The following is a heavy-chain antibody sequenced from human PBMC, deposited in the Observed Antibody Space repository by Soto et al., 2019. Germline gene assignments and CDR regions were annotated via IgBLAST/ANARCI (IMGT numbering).Heavy chain of an antibody. J-gene: IGHJ4*02. Sequence: GGSLRLSCATSGFTVSSSYMSWVRQAPGMGLEWVSVILTGGGTHYADSVKGRFTVSRDNSQNTVYLQMNNLRGEDTATYYCARGYWRLGDSYYFVSWGQGALVTVSS. V-gene: IGHV3-53*01. D-gene: IGHD3-16*01. CDR1: GFTVSSSY. CDR2: ILTGGGT. CDR3: ARGYWRLGDSYYFVS.